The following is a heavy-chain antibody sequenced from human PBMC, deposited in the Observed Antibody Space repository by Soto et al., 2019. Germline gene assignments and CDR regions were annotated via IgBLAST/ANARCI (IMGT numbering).Heavy chain of an antibody. D-gene: IGHD1-26*01. CDR3: AKPSIVRRVGALYPYV. Sequence: PGGSLRLSCVVSELTFGSNVMSWVRQAPGRRPEWVSAISGSGDSTYYADSIKGRFTIPRDNSKNTLLLQMNSLKAEDTVVYFCAKPSIVRRVGALYPYVCSQGTTCTVSS. CDR2: ISGSGDST. CDR1: ELTFGSNV. V-gene: IGHV3-23*01. J-gene: IGHJ6*02.